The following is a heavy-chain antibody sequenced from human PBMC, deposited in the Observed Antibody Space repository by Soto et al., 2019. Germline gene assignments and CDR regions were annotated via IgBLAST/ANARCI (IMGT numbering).Heavy chain of an antibody. J-gene: IGHJ6*02. V-gene: IGHV1-18*04. Sequence: QERLVQSGGEVKKPGASVRVSCKASGYTFTKYGITWVRQAPGQGLEWMGWIGVYNGKTNYARKLQGRVIMTADTSASTAYMELRSRRSDDTAVYYCSRARYCTSPSCYNHYYYGMDIWGQGTTVSVSS. CDR1: GYTFTKYG. CDR2: IGVYNGKT. D-gene: IGHD2-2*02. CDR3: SRARYCTSPSCYNHYYYGMDI.